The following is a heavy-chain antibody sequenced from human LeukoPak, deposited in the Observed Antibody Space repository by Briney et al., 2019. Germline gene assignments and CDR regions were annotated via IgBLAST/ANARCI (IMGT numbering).Heavy chain of an antibody. CDR2: ISGSGGTT. CDR1: GFTFSSYA. V-gene: IGHV3-23*01. Sequence: GGSLRLSCAASGFTFSSYAMSWVRQAPGKGLEWVSAISGSGGTTYYADSVKGRFTISRDNSKNTLYLQMNSLRAEDTAVYYCANGFYDSSGYSYVEPLCYWGQGTLVTVSS. J-gene: IGHJ4*02. CDR3: ANGFYDSSGYSYVEPLCY. D-gene: IGHD3-22*01.